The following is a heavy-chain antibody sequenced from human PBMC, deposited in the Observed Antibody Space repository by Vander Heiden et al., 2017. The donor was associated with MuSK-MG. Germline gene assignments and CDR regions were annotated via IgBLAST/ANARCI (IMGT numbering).Heavy chain of an antibody. Sequence: EVQLVESGGGLVKPGGSLRLSCAASGFTFSSYSMNWVRQAPGKGLELVSSISSSSSYIYYADSVKGRFTISRDNAKNSLYLQMNSLRAEDTAVYYCARAEERIFGVVNPDYWGQGTLVTVSP. CDR1: GFTFSSYS. D-gene: IGHD3-3*01. CDR3: ARAEERIFGVVNPDY. J-gene: IGHJ4*02. V-gene: IGHV3-21*01. CDR2: ISSSSSYI.